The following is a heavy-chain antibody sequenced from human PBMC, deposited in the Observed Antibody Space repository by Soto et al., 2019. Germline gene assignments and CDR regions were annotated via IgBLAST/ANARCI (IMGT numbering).Heavy chain of an antibody. CDR3: VRHGHFCLEY. CDR1: GGSGTSTDW. V-gene: IGHV4-4*02. Sequence: SETLSLTCAVSGGSGTSTDWWSWVRQPPGKGLEWIGEIHHSGTTHYNPSLMSRVTISIDKSKNQFSLSLSSVTAADTAVYYCVRHGHFCLEYWGQGTLVTVS. CDR2: IHHSGTT. D-gene: IGHD3-3*02. J-gene: IGHJ4*02.